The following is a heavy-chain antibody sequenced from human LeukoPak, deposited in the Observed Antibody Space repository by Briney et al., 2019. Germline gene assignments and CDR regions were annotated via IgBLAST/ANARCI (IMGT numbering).Heavy chain of an antibody. J-gene: IGHJ4*02. CDR1: GYTFTSYD. D-gene: IGHD1-7*01. CDR3: ARSPHVSEVELIAKKYYFEY. CDR2: MNPDSGNT. V-gene: IGHV1-8*01. Sequence: GASVKVSCTASGYTFTSYDLNWVRQATGQGLEWMGWMNPDSGNTGYAPKFQGRVTMTRNTSTNTAYMDLSGLRSDDTAVYYCARSPHVSEVELIAKKYYFEYWGQGTLITVSS.